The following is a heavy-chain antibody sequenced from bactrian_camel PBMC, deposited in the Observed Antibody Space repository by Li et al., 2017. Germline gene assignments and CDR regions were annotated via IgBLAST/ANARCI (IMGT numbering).Heavy chain of an antibody. CDR2: IASDGSVE. Sequence: HVQLVESGGGSVQAGGSLRLSCAASGYTYNRNCMAWFRQAAGNEQQKGVAGIASDGSVEVYMDSVKGRFTISKDNRENILYLQMNSLTPGDTAMYYCTARYEFGLGACRGVGGLGFWGQGTQVTVS. CDR3: TARYEFGLGACRGVGGLGF. CDR1: GYTYNRNC. D-gene: IGHD1*01. J-gene: IGHJ6*01. V-gene: IGHV3S6*01.